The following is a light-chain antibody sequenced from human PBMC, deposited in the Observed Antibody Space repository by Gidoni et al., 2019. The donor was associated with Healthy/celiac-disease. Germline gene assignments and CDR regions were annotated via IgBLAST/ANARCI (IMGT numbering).Light chain of an antibody. J-gene: IGKJ2*01. CDR3: QQRSHWLDT. CDR2: DAC. Sequence: EIVLTQSPATLSWSPGGIATLSCRASQSVSRYLAWYQLNPGQAPRLLIYDACNRATGIPARFSGSGSGTDFTLTISSLEPEDFAVYYRQQRSHWLDTFGQGTKLEIK. CDR1: QSVSRY. V-gene: IGKV3-11*01.